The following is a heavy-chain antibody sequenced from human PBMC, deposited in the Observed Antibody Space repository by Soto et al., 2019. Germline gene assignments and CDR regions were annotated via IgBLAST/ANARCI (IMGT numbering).Heavy chain of an antibody. J-gene: IGHJ3*02. CDR2: ISWNSGSI. CDR1: GFTFDDYA. Sequence: EVQLVESGGGLVQPGRSLRLSCAASGFTFDDYAMHWVRQAPGKGLEWVSGISWNSGSIGYADSVKGRFTISRDNAKNSLYLQMNSLRAEDTALYYCAKAPRLSAFDIWGQGTMVTVSS. V-gene: IGHV3-9*01. CDR3: AKAPRLSAFDI.